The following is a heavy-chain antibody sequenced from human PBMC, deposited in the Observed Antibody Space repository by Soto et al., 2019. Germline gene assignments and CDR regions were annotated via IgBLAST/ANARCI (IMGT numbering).Heavy chain of an antibody. J-gene: IGHJ4*02. CDR2: INPNDGRT. V-gene: IGHV1-46*01. CDR3: ATALGRGYSYGEMN. D-gene: IGHD5-18*01. CDR1: GYTFTSYY. Sequence: ASVKVSCKASGYTFTSYYMHWVRQAPGQGLEWMGIINPNDGRTSYAQKFQGRVTMTEDTSTDTAYMELSSLRSEDTAVYYCATALGRGYSYGEMNWGQGTLVTVSS.